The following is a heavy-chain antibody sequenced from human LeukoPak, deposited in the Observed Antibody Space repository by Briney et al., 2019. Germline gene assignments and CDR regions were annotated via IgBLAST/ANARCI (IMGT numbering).Heavy chain of an antibody. V-gene: IGHV4-30-2*01. J-gene: IGHJ3*02. Sequence: SQTLSLTCTVSGGSISSGGYYWSWIRQPPGKGLEWIGYIYHSGSTYYNPSLKSRVTISVDRSKNQFSLKLSSVTAADTAVYYCARESRCSSTSCYSAFDIWGQGTMVTVSS. CDR1: GGSISSGGYY. CDR3: ARESRCSSTSCYSAFDI. D-gene: IGHD2-2*01. CDR2: IYHSGST.